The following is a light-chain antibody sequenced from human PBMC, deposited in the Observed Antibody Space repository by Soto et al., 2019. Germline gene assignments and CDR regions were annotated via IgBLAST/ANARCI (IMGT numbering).Light chain of an antibody. CDR3: QQYNSYSPT. CDR1: QTISSW. CDR2: KAS. Sequence: DIQMTQSPSTLSGSVGDRGTITCRASQTISSWLAWYQQKPGKAPKLLIYKASSLESGVPSRFSGSGSGTEFTLTISSLQPDDFATYYCQQYNSYSPTFGQGTKVDI. V-gene: IGKV1-5*03. J-gene: IGKJ1*01.